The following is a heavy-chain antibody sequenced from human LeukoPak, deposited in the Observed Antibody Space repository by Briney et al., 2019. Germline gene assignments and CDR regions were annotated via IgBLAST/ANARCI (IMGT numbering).Heavy chain of an antibody. CDR2: IYHSGST. CDR1: GYSISSGYY. CDR3: ARIGGTYYYYYMDV. Sequence: ETLSLTCTVSGYSISSGYYWGWIRQPPGKWLEWIGSIYHSGSTYYNPSLKSRVTISVDTSKNQFSLKLSSVTAADTAVYYCARIGGTYYYYYMDVWGKGTTVTVSS. D-gene: IGHD3-3*01. J-gene: IGHJ6*03. V-gene: IGHV4-38-2*02.